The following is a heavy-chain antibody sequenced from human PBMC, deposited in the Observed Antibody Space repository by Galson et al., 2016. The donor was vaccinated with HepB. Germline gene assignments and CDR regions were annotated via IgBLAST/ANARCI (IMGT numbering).Heavy chain of an antibody. Sequence: SLRLSCAASGFSFSSYGMHWVRQAAGKGLEWVSGITGTVGTTYYADSVKGRFTISRDNSKNTLYLQMNSLRAEDTAVYYCAKDEEQYCSGGRCYIYEYQYYYMDVWGKGTTVTVSS. V-gene: IGHV3-23*01. CDR1: GFSFSSYG. J-gene: IGHJ6*03. CDR3: AKDEEQYCSGGRCYIYEYQYYYMDV. CDR2: ITGTVGTT. D-gene: IGHD2-15*01.